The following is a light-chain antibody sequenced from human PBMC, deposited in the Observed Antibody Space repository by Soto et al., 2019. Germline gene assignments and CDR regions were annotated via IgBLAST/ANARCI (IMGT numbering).Light chain of an antibody. CDR3: QQCNNWPRT. CDR1: QSFSKA. Sequence: EIVLTQSPATLSLSPGERATLSCRASQSFSKALGWYQQKPGQAPRLLIYDTSNRATGIPARFSGSGSGTDFTLTIGSLEPEDFAVYYCQQCNNWPRTFGQGTRLEIK. CDR2: DTS. J-gene: IGKJ5*01. V-gene: IGKV3-11*01.